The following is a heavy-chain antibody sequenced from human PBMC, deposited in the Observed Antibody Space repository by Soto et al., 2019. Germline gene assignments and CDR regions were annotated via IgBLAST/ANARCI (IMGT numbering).Heavy chain of an antibody. J-gene: IGHJ5*02. CDR3: ARGGPHAIVVVVAANWFDP. V-gene: IGHV4-34*01. Sequence: SETLSLTCAVYGGSFSGYYWSWIRQPPGKGLEWIGEINHSGSTNYNPSLKSRVTISVDTSKNQFSLKLSSVTAADTAVYYCARGGPHAIVVVVAANWFDPWGQGTLVTVSS. CDR2: INHSGST. D-gene: IGHD2-15*01. CDR1: GGSFSGYY.